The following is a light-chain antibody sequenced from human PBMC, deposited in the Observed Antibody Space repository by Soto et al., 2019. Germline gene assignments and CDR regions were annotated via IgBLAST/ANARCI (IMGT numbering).Light chain of an antibody. CDR2: GAS. CDR1: QSVTSTS. Sequence: EIVLTQSPGTLSLSPGERATLSCRASQSVTSTSLAWYQQKPGQAPRLLMYGASSRATGTPDRISGGGSGTDFTLTISRLEPEDFAVYYCQQYDSSPRTFGQGTKVDIK. CDR3: QQYDSSPRT. J-gene: IGKJ1*01. V-gene: IGKV3-20*01.